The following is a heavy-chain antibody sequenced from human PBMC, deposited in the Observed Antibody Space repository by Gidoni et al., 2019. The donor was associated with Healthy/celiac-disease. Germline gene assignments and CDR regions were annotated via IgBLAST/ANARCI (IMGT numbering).Heavy chain of an antibody. Sequence: QVQLQESGPGLVKPSGTLSLTCAVSGGSISSSNWWSWVRQPPGKGLEWIGEIYHSGSTNYNPSLKSRVTISVDKSKNQFSLKLSSVTAADTAVYYCARDPTYYDFWSGYYTRANWFDPWGQGTLVTVSS. CDR1: GGSISSSNW. CDR2: IYHSGST. V-gene: IGHV4-4*02. J-gene: IGHJ5*02. CDR3: ARDPTYYDFWSGYYTRANWFDP. D-gene: IGHD3-3*01.